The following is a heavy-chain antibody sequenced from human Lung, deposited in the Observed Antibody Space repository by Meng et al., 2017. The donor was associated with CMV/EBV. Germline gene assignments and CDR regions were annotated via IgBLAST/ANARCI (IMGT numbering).Heavy chain of an antibody. D-gene: IGHD2-2*02. CDR3: ASGGYCSSTSCYRGWFDP. CDR1: GYTFTGYY. Sequence: ASXXVSXKASGYTFTGYYMHWVRQAPGQGLEWMGWINPNSGGTNYAQKFQGRVTMTRDTSISTAYMELSRLRSDDTAVYYCASGGYCSSTSCYRGWFDPWXQGTLVTFSS. CDR2: INPNSGGT. J-gene: IGHJ5*02. V-gene: IGHV1-2*02.